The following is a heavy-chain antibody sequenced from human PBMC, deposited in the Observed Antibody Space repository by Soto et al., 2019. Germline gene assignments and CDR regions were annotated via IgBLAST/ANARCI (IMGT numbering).Heavy chain of an antibody. D-gene: IGHD4-17*01. V-gene: IGHV1-2*04. CDR1: GYTFTGYY. Sequence: GASVKVSCKASGYTFTGYYMHWVRQAPGQGLEWMGWINPNSGGTNYAQKFQGWVTMTRDTSISTAYMELSRLRSDDTAVYYCARVRDYGGITYYFDYWGQGTLVTVS. J-gene: IGHJ4*02. CDR2: INPNSGGT. CDR3: ARVRDYGGITYYFDY.